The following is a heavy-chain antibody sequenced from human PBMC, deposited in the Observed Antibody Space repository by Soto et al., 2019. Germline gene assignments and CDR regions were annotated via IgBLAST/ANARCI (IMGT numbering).Heavy chain of an antibody. J-gene: IGHJ4*02. D-gene: IGHD6-13*01. Sequence: PSETLSLTCTVSGGSISSYYWSWIRQPPGKGLEWIGYIYYSGSTNYNPSLKSRVTISVDTSKNQFSLKLSSVTAADTAVYYCARHERIAAAGLDYWGQGTXVTVSS. CDR1: GGSISSYY. CDR3: ARHERIAAAGLDY. CDR2: IYYSGST. V-gene: IGHV4-59*08.